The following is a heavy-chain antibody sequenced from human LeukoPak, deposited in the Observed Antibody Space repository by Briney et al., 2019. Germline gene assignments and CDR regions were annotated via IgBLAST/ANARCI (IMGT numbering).Heavy chain of an antibody. D-gene: IGHD3-9*01. CDR1: GGSFSGYY. J-gene: IGHJ5*02. V-gene: IGHV4-34*01. Sequence: KPSETLSLTCAVYGGSFSGYYWSWIRQPPGKGLEWIGEINHSGSTNYNPSLKSRVTISVDTSKNQFSLKLSSVTAADTAVYYCARRPPTGYYKMYNWFDPWGQGTLVTVSS. CDR3: ARRPPTGYYKMYNWFDP. CDR2: INHSGST.